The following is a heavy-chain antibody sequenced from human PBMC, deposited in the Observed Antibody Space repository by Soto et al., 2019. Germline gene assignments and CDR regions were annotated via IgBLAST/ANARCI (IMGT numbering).Heavy chain of an antibody. Sequence: PGVSLRLSCAASGFTFSSYGMHWVRQAPGKGLEWVAVIWYDGSNKYYADSVKGRFTISRDNSKNTLYLQMNSLRAEDTAVYYCARDSEDIVVVPAAIHFQHWGQGT. V-gene: IGHV3-33*01. CDR1: GFTFSSYG. J-gene: IGHJ1*01. D-gene: IGHD2-2*01. CDR2: IWYDGSNK. CDR3: ARDSEDIVVVPAAIHFQH.